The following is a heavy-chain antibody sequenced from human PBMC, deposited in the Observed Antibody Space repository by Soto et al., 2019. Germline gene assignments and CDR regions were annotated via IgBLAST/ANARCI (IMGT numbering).Heavy chain of an antibody. CDR1: GGSISSSNW. V-gene: IGHV4-4*02. CDR2: IYHSGST. CDR3: ARDRRYSGYDPPLFDY. Sequence: SETLSLTCAVSGGSISSSNWWSWVRQPPGKGLEWIGEIYHSGSTNYNPSLKSRVTISVDKSKNQFSLKLSSVTAADTAVYYCARDRRYSGYDPPLFDYWGQGTLVTVSS. J-gene: IGHJ4*02. D-gene: IGHD5-12*01.